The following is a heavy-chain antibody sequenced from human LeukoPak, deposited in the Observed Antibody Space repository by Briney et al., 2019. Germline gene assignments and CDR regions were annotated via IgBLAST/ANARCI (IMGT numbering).Heavy chain of an antibody. V-gene: IGHV4-39*01. D-gene: IGHD2-15*01. Sequence: SETLSLTCTVSGGSISSSSYYWGWIRQPPGKGLEWIGSIYYSGSTYYNPSLKSRVTISVDTSKNQFSLKLSSVTAADAAVYYCARLRGSCDYWGQGTLVTVSS. CDR3: ARLRGSCDY. J-gene: IGHJ4*02. CDR1: GGSISSSSYY. CDR2: IYYSGST.